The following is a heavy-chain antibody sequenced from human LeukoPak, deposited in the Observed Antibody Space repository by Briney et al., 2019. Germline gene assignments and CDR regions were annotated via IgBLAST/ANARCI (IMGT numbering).Heavy chain of an antibody. Sequence: SETLSLTCTVSGDSVSSGSYYWSWIRQPPGKGLEWIGYIYYSGSTNYNPSLKSRVTISVDTSKNQFSLKLSSVTAADTAVYYCARDLGNYYDSSGYSFDYWGQGTLVTVSS. CDR2: IYYSGST. J-gene: IGHJ4*02. D-gene: IGHD3-22*01. CDR3: ARDLGNYYDSSGYSFDY. CDR1: GDSVSSGSYY. V-gene: IGHV4-61*01.